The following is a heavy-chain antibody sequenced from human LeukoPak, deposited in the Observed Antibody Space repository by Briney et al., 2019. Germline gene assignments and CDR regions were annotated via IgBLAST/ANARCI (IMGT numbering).Heavy chain of an antibody. D-gene: IGHD3-22*01. CDR2: IIPIFGTA. Sequence: GASVKVSCKASGGTFSSYAISWVRQAPGQGLEWMGGIIPIFGTANYAQKFQGRVTITADESTSTAYMELSSLRSEDTAVYYCAREVGTGTMIVVVTPGAFDIWGQGAMVTVSS. CDR1: GGTFSSYA. V-gene: IGHV1-69*13. J-gene: IGHJ3*02. CDR3: AREVGTGTMIVVVTPGAFDI.